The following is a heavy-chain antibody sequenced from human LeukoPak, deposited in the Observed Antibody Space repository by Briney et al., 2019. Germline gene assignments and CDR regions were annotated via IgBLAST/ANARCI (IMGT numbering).Heavy chain of an antibody. CDR3: AKIHDDSGYYYEYFQF. CDR2: IYYSGST. CDR1: GGSISSSSYY. J-gene: IGHJ1*01. V-gene: IGHV4-39*07. D-gene: IGHD3-22*01. Sequence: PSETLSLTCTVSGGSISSSSYYWGWIRQPPGKGLEWIGSIYYSGSTYYNPSLKSRVTISVDTSKNQFSLKLSSVTAADTAVYYCAKIHDDSGYYYEYFQFWGQGTLITVSS.